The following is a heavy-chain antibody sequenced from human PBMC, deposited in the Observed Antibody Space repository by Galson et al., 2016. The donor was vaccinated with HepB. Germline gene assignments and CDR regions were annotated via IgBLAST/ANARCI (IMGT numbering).Heavy chain of an antibody. Sequence: SLRLSCAASEFIFSDFAFSWVRQAPGKGLEWLSSISGSGNTNYADSVKGRFIISRDNSKNMFYLQMNSLRAEDTAMYFCARPTRGGGYSFLIEDWGQGTLVTVSS. CDR2: ISGSGNT. J-gene: IGHJ4*02. V-gene: IGHV3-23*01. D-gene: IGHD1-26*01. CDR1: EFIFSDFA. CDR3: ARPTRGGGYSFLIED.